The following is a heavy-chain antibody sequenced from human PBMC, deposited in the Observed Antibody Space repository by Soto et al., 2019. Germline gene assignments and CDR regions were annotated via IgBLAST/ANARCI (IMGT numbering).Heavy chain of an antibody. J-gene: IGHJ4*02. CDR1: GYTFTTYG. D-gene: IGHD1-26*01. CDR2: ISSYNGNT. CDR3: ARDRGSGSYYARFDY. Sequence: QVQLVQSGAEVKKPGASVKVSCKASGYTFTTYGISWVRQAPGQGLEWMGWISSYNGNTNYAQKLQDRVTMTTDTSTNIAYMELRSLRSDDTAVLYCARDRGSGSYYARFDYWGQGTLVTVSS. V-gene: IGHV1-18*01.